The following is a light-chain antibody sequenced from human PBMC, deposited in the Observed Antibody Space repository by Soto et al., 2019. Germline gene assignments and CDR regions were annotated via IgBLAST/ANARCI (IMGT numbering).Light chain of an antibody. J-gene: IGKJ2*01. CDR1: QTILYSSNNKNY. CDR2: WAS. Sequence: DIVMTQSPDSLAVSLGERATINCRSSQTILYSSNNKNYLAWYQQKPGQPPELLISWASTRDSGVPDRFSGSGSGTDFTPTISSLQAEDVAVYYCQQYYGTPYTFGQGTRLEIK. CDR3: QQYYGTPYT. V-gene: IGKV4-1*01.